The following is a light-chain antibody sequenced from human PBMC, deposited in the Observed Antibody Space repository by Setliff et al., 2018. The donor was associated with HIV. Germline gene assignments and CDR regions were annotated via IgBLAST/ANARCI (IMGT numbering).Light chain of an antibody. V-gene: IGLV2-14*01. Sequence: ALAQPASVSGSPGQSITISCTGTSSDIGAYNYVSWYQQHPGKAPKLMIYDVSSRPSGVSNRFSGSKSGNTASLTISGLQAEDEADYYCSSYTSSGTLVFGTGTKVTVL. CDR1: SSDIGAYNY. CDR3: SSYTSSGTLV. J-gene: IGLJ1*01. CDR2: DVS.